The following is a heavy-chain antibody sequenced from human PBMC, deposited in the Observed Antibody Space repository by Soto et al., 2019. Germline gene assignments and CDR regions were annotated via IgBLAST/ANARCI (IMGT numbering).Heavy chain of an antibody. CDR3: TRDVVHCSGGRCYGVPMDV. CDR1: GFTVSSKY. CDR2: IQSGGST. Sequence: EVQLVESGGGLVQPGGSLRLSCAASGFTVSSKYMSWVRQAPGKGLEWVSLIQSGGSTYYAGSVKGRFTISRDNSENTLFLQMNSLRVADTAVYYCTRDVVHCSGGRCYGVPMDVWGKRTTVTVSA. J-gene: IGHJ6*04. D-gene: IGHD2-15*01. V-gene: IGHV3-66*01.